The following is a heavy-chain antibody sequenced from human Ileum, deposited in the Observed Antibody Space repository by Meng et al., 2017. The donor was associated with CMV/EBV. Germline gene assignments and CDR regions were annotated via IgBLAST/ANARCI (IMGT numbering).Heavy chain of an antibody. CDR1: GFTFSSYG. V-gene: IGHV3-33*06. CDR3: AKDRDSLGLDY. CDR2: VRNDGSTQ. D-gene: IGHD4-11*01. Sequence: LSLGGSGFTFSSYGMHWVRQAPGKGLEWVAVVRNDGSTQSYADSVKGRFTISRDNSNNMMYLHMNILTAEDTALYYCAKDRDSLGLDYWGQGTLVTVSS. J-gene: IGHJ4*02.